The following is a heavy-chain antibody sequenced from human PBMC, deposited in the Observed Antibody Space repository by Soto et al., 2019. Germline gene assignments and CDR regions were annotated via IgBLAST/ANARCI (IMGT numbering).Heavy chain of an antibody. CDR3: ARGTYSDY. Sequence: QVQLVQSGTEVKKPGASVKVSCKASGYIMTTYGVSWVRQAPGQGLEWVGWISAYNDHTNYAQKFQGRVTMTTDTSTSTAYRELRSLRSDAPAVDYCARGTYSDYWGQGTLVTVSS. J-gene: IGHJ4*02. V-gene: IGHV1-18*01. CDR2: ISAYNDHT. D-gene: IGHD1-1*01. CDR1: GYIMTTYG.